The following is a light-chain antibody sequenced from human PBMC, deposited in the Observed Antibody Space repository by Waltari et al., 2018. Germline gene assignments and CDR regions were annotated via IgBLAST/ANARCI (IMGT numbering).Light chain of an antibody. V-gene: IGLV2-8*01. CDR1: SRSVRHS. Sequence: QSVLTQPPSASGSPGQSVTISFPAPSRSVRHSFPWFQHHPGQAPKRRIYEVTKRPSGVPDRFSGSKSGNTASLTVSGLQADDEADYYCGSYGGNNNLLFGGGTKLTVL. J-gene: IGLJ3*02. CDR3: GSYGGNNNLL. CDR2: EVT.